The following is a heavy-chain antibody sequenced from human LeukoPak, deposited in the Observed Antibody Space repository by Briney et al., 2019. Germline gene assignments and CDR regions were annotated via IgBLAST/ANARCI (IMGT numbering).Heavy chain of an antibody. CDR2: INHSGST. Sequence: PSETLSLTCAVYGGSFSGYYWSWIRQPPGKGLEWIGEINHSGSTNYNPSLKSRVTISVDTSKNQFSLKLSSVTAADTAVYYCARGGYSYYEGIDPWGQRTLVTVSS. V-gene: IGHV4-34*01. CDR3: ARGGYSYYEGIDP. D-gene: IGHD4-11*01. J-gene: IGHJ5*02. CDR1: GGSFSGYY.